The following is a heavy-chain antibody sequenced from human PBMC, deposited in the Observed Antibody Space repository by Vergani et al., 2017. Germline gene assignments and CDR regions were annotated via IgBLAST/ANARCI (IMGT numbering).Heavy chain of an antibody. CDR2: INPNSGGT. CDR1: GYTFTYRY. J-gene: IGHJ4*02. Sequence: QMQLVQSGAEVKKTGSSVKVSCKASGYTFTYRYLHWVRQAPGQGLEWMGWINPNSGGTNYAQKFQGRVTMTRDTSISTAYMELSRLRSDDTAVYYCARAQWLVPYFDYWGQGTLVTVSS. V-gene: IGHV1-2*02. CDR3: ARAQWLVPYFDY. D-gene: IGHD6-19*01.